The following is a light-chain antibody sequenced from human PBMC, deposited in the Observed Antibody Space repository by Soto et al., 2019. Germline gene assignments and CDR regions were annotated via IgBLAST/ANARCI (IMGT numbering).Light chain of an antibody. CDR2: LYSDGSH. J-gene: IGLJ2*01. CDR1: SGHSSYA. Sequence: QPVLTQSPSASASLGASVKLTCTLSSGHSSYAIAWHQQQPEKGPRYLMKLYSDGSHNKGDGIPDRFSGSSSGAERYLAISSLQTEDEADYYCQTWDTGIQVFGGGTKLTVL. V-gene: IGLV4-69*01. CDR3: QTWDTGIQV.